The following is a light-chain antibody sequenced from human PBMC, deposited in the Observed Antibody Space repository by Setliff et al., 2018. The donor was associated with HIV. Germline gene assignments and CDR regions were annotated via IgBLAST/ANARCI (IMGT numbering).Light chain of an antibody. Sequence: SALAQPASVSGSPGQAITISCTGTSDDIGRYYYVSWYQQLPGKAPKLIMYDVSHRPSGVSTRFSGSKSGDTASLTISGLQAEDEAHYYCTSYTINTLYVFGPGTKVTVL. CDR2: DVS. V-gene: IGLV2-14*03. J-gene: IGLJ1*01. CDR3: TSYTINTLYV. CDR1: SDDIGRYYY.